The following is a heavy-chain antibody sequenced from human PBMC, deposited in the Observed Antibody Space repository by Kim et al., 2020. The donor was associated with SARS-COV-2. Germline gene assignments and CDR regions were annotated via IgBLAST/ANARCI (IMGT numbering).Heavy chain of an antibody. V-gene: IGHV3-11*04. CDR3: ASIRVATILYYYYGMDV. D-gene: IGHD5-12*01. J-gene: IGHJ6*02. CDR2: ISSSGSTI. Sequence: GGSLRLSCAASGFTFSDYYMSWIRQAPGKGLEWVSYISSSGSTIYYADSVKGRFTISRDNAKNSLYLQMNSLRAEDTAVYYCASIRVATILYYYYGMDVWGQGTTVTVSS. CDR1: GFTFSDYY.